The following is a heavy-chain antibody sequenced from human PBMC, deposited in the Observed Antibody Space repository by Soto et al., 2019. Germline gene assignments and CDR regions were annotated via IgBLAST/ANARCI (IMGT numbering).Heavy chain of an antibody. CDR2: ISGSGGST. Sequence: EVQLLESGGGLVQPGGSLRLSCAASGFTFSSYAMSWVRQAPGKGLEWVSAISGSGGSTYYADSVKGRFTISRDNSKNTLYLQMNSLRAEDTAVYYCSKAEGDVVVVASDYWGQGTLVTVSS. D-gene: IGHD2-15*01. J-gene: IGHJ4*02. CDR1: GFTFSSYA. CDR3: SKAEGDVVVVASDY. V-gene: IGHV3-23*01.